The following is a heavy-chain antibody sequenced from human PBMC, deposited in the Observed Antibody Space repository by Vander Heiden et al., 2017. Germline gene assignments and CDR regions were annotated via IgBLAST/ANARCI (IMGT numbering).Heavy chain of an antibody. J-gene: IGHJ4*02. D-gene: IGHD3-10*01. Sequence: QLHLQGSGPGLGKRPETMSLTCTVTGGSFRTSSYSWGWIRQPPRKGLEWNVSIYYSGSSYYNPSLKSRVTISVDTSKNQFSLKLSSVTAADTAVYYCASSGSGIHDYWGQGTLVTVSS. CDR1: GGSFRTSSYS. CDR2: IYYSGSS. V-gene: IGHV4-39*01. CDR3: ASSGSGIHDY.